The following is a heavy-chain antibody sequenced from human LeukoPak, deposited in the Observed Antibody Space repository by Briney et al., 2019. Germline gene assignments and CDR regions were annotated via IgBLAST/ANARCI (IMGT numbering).Heavy chain of an antibody. CDR2: IYSGGST. V-gene: IGHV3-53*01. CDR1: GFTVSSNY. CDR3: ARGYGDSSGYLNYFDY. Sequence: SGGSPRLSCAASGFTVSSNYMSWVRQAPGKGLEWVSVIYSGGSTYYADSVKDRFTISRDNSKNTLYLQMNSLRAEDTAVYYCARGYGDSSGYLNYFDYWGQGTLVTVSS. J-gene: IGHJ4*02. D-gene: IGHD3-22*01.